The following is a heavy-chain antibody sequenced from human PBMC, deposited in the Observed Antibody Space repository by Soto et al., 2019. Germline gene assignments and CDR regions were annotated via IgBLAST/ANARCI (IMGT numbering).Heavy chain of an antibody. CDR1: GFTFSTYT. Sequence: GGSLRLSCAASGFTFSTYTMTWVRQAPGKGLERVSSVVGSGESTYYADSVKGRFTISRDNSKNTLYVQMNSLRAEDTAIYYCARVGMNYSDSSGERSYGMDVCGQGTTVTVSS. V-gene: IGHV3-23*01. J-gene: IGHJ6*02. CDR2: VVGSGEST. D-gene: IGHD3-22*01. CDR3: ARVGMNYSDSSGERSYGMDV.